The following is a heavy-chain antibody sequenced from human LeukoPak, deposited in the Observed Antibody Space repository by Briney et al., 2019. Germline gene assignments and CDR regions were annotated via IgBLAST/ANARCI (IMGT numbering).Heavy chain of an antibody. V-gene: IGHV3-30*19. CDR3: AGGYYGSGSYYFLGYFDY. CDR2: ISYDGSNK. J-gene: IGHJ4*02. CDR1: GFTFSSYG. Sequence: GGSLRLSCAASGFTFSSYGMHWVRQAPGKGLEWVAVISYDGSNKYYADSVKGRFTISRDNSKNTLYLQMNSLRAEDTAVYYCAGGYYGSGSYYFLGYFDYWGQGTLVTVSS. D-gene: IGHD3-10*01.